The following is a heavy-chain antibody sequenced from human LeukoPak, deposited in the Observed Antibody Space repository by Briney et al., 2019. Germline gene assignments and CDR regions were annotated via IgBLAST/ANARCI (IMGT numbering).Heavy chain of an antibody. V-gene: IGHV4-59*11. CDR3: ARDRPNSSGWYGAYYYHIDG. CDR2: IYIDGTT. D-gene: IGHD6-19*01. CDR1: GDSMSRRY. Sequence: SETLSLTCKVSGDSMSRRYWSWIRPPPGKGREWIGYIYIDGTTNYTTSLRSRVSMSVDTSENLLSLKVTSVTRADTAVYYGARDRPNSSGWYGAYYYHIDGWGSGTTVVVSS. J-gene: IGHJ6*03.